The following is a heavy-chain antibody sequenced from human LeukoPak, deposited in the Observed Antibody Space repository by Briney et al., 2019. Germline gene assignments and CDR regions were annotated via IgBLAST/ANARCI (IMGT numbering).Heavy chain of an antibody. J-gene: IGHJ3*02. V-gene: IGHV3-53*01. D-gene: IGHD5-12*01. CDR3: ARDPRGYERAFDI. Sequence: GGSLRLSCAASGFTFSSNYMSWVGQAPGKGVEGVSVIYSGGSTYYAPSVKGRFTISRANSKNTLYLQMNSLRAEDTAVYYCARDPRGYERAFDIWGQGTMVTVSS. CDR1: GFTFSSNY. CDR2: IYSGGST.